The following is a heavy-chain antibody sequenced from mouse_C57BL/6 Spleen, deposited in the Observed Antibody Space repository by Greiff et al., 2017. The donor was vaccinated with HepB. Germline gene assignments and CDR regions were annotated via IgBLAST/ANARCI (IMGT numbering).Heavy chain of an antibody. CDR2: IWRGGST. D-gene: IGHD2-4*01. V-gene: IGHV2-5*01. CDR1: GFSLTSYG. Sequence: QVQLQQSGPGLVQPSQSLSITCTVSGFSLTSYGVHWVRQSPGKGLEWLGVIWRGGSTDYNAAFMSRLSITKDNSKSQVFCKMNSLQADDTAIYYCAKGGGLRGYAMDYWGQGTSVTVSS. CDR3: AKGGGLRGYAMDY. J-gene: IGHJ4*01.